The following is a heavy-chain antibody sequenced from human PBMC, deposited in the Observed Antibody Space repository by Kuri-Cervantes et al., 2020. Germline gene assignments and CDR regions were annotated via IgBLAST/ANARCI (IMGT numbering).Heavy chain of an antibody. D-gene: IGHD4-17*01. CDR3: AKAGHYGDNNAFDI. Sequence: GGSLRLSCAASGFTFEDYAMHWVRQAPGKGLEWVSGISWNSGSIGYADSVKGRFTISRDNAKNSLYLQMNSLRAEDTALHYCAKAGHYGDNNAFDIWGQGTMVTVSS. J-gene: IGHJ3*02. CDR1: GFTFEDYA. CDR2: ISWNSGSI. V-gene: IGHV3-9*01.